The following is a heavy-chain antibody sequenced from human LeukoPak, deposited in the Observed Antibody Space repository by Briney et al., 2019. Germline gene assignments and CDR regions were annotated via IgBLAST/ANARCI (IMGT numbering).Heavy chain of an antibody. V-gene: IGHV3-21*01. Sequence: GGSLRLSCAASGFTFSSYSMNWVRQAPGKGLEWVSSISSSSSYIYYADSVKGRFTISRDNAKNSLYLQMNSLRAEDTAVYYCARILWFGEVNYMDVWGKGTTVTVSS. CDR1: GFTFSSYS. J-gene: IGHJ6*03. D-gene: IGHD3-10*01. CDR3: ARILWFGEVNYMDV. CDR2: ISSSSSYI.